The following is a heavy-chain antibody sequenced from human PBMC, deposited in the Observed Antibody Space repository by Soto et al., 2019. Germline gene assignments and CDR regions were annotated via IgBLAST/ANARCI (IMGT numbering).Heavy chain of an antibody. J-gene: IGHJ3*02. CDR2: ISSSSSTI. Sequence: EVQLVESGGGLVQPGGSLRLSCAASGFTFSSYSMNWVRQAPGKGLEWVSYISSSSSTIYYADSVKGRFTISRDNAKNSLYLQMNSRRAEDTAVYYGARGKFAYGGFDIWGQGTMVTVSS. CDR1: GFTFSSYS. D-gene: IGHD4-17*01. CDR3: ARGKFAYGGFDI. V-gene: IGHV3-48*01.